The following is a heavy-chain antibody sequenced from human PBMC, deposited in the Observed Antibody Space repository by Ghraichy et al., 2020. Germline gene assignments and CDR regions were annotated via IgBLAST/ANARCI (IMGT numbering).Heavy chain of an antibody. J-gene: IGHJ4*02. D-gene: IGHD1-26*01. V-gene: IGHV3-30*02. CDR1: GFSFTTFG. CDR3: AKEMGRGRLLAARAPPHS. CDR2: IRYDTTSK. Sequence: GGSLRLSCAASGFSFTTFGMHWVRQVPGKGLEWVAFIRYDTTSKDYAESVKGRFTVSRDNSRNTLYLHMNSLRPEDTALYYCAKEMGRGRLLAARAPPHSWGQGTLVTVSS.